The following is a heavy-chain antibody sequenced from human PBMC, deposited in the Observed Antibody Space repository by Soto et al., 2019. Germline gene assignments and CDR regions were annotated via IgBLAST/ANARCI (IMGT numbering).Heavy chain of an antibody. CDR3: ARHWRIVVPAAMGWFDP. Sequence: QLQLQESGPGLVKPSETLSLTCTVSGGSISSSSYYWGWIRQPPGKGLEWIGSIYYSGSTYYNPSLKSRVTISVDTSKHQFSLKLSSVTAADTAVYYCARHWRIVVPAAMGWFDPWGQGTLVTVSS. CDR2: IYYSGST. CDR1: GGSISSSSYY. V-gene: IGHV4-39*01. J-gene: IGHJ5*02. D-gene: IGHD2-2*01.